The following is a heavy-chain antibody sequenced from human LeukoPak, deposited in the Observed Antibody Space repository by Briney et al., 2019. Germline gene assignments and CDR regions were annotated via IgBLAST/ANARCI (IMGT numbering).Heavy chain of an antibody. Sequence: GASVKVSCKASGGTFSSYAISWVRQAPGQGLEWMGRIIPILGIANYAQKFQGRVTITADKSTSTAYMELSSLRVEDTAVYFCARDRAATQDWVEFDPWGQGTLVTVSS. CDR2: IIPILGIA. CDR1: GGTFSSYA. V-gene: IGHV1-69*04. J-gene: IGHJ5*02. CDR3: ARDRAATQDWVEFDP. D-gene: IGHD2-15*01.